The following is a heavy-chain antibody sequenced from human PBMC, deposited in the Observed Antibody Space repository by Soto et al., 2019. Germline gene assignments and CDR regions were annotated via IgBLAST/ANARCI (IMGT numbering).Heavy chain of an antibody. D-gene: IGHD3-16*02. CDR3: ARFNSQYDYIWGSYLFAFDI. Sequence: ASVKVSCKASGYTFTGYYMHWVRQAPEQGLEWMGWINPNSGGTNYAQKFQGWVTMTRDTSISTAYMELSRLRSDDTAVYYCARFNSQYDYIWGSYLFAFDIWGQGTMVTVSS. V-gene: IGHV1-2*04. CDR2: INPNSGGT. J-gene: IGHJ3*02. CDR1: GYTFTGYY.